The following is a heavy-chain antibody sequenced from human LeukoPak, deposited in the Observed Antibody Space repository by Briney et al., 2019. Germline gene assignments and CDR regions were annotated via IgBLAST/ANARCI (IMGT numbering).Heavy chain of an antibody. CDR3: AKGSAFYYIDV. D-gene: IGHD3-10*01. Sequence: PGGSLKLSCAASGFTFSGSAMHWVRQAPGKGLEWVAFIRYNGNNQYYADSVKGRFTISRDNSKNTLYLQMNSLKGDDTAVYYCAKGSAFYYIDVWGKGTTVIISS. CDR2: IRYNGNNQ. CDR1: GFTFSGSA. V-gene: IGHV3-30*02. J-gene: IGHJ6*03.